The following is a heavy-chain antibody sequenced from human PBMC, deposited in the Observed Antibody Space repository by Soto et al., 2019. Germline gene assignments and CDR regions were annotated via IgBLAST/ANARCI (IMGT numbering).Heavy chain of an antibody. CDR3: AKEATGTTGWFDP. J-gene: IGHJ5*02. Sequence: EVQLVESGGGLVQPGRSLRLSCAASGFTFDDYAMHWVRQAPGKGLEWVSGISWNSGSIGYADSVKGRFTISIDNAKNSLYLQMNSLRAEDTALYYCAKEATGTTGWFDPWGQGTLVTVSS. CDR1: GFTFDDYA. CDR2: ISWNSGSI. D-gene: IGHD1-7*01. V-gene: IGHV3-9*01.